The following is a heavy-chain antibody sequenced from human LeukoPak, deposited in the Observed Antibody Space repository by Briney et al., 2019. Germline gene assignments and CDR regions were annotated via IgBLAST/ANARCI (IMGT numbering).Heavy chain of an antibody. V-gene: IGHV5-51*01. D-gene: IGHD2-21*02. CDR1: GYSFTSYW. Sequence: GESLKISCKGSGYSFTSYWIGWVRQMPGKGLEWMGIIYPGDSDTRYSPSFQGQVTISADKSISTAYLQWSSLKASDTAMYYCAGQVRAYCGGDCYSYAFDIWGQGTMVTVSS. CDR2: IYPGDSDT. J-gene: IGHJ3*02. CDR3: AGQVRAYCGGDCYSYAFDI.